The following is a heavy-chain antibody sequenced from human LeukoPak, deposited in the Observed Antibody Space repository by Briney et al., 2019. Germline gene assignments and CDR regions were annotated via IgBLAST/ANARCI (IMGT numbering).Heavy chain of an antibody. CDR2: INHSGST. CDR1: GGSFSGYY. V-gene: IGHV4-34*01. J-gene: IGHJ6*03. CDR3: ASSQLSVYDSSGYGGYYYMDV. Sequence: PSETLSLTCAVYGGSFSGYYWSWIRQPPGKGLEWIGEINHSGSTNYNPSLKSRVTISVDTSKNQFSLKLSSVTAADTAVYYCASSQLSVYDSSGYGGYYYMDVWGKGTTVTVSS. D-gene: IGHD3-22*01.